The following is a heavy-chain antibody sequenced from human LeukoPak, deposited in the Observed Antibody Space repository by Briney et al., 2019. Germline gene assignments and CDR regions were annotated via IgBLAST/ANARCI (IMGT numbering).Heavy chain of an antibody. CDR1: GGTFSSYA. Sequence: SVKVSCKASGGTFSSYAISWVRQAPGQGLEWMGGIIPIFGTANYAQKFQGRVTINADESTSTAYMELSSLRSEDTAVYYCAREGPVLGDFWSGYSQNWFDPWGQGTLVTVSS. D-gene: IGHD3-3*01. CDR3: AREGPVLGDFWSGYSQNWFDP. J-gene: IGHJ5*02. V-gene: IGHV1-69*13. CDR2: IIPIFGTA.